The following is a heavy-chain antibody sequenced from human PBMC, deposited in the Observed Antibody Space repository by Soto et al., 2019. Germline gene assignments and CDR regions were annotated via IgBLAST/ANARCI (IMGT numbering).Heavy chain of an antibody. CDR3: ARGSSDGYNFPFDY. CDR1: GFTFSSYA. J-gene: IGHJ4*02. D-gene: IGHD2-21*01. CDR2: ISYDGSNK. Sequence: QPGGSLRLSCAASGFTFSSYAMHWVRQAPGKGLEWVAVISYDGSNKYYADSVKGRFTISRDNSKNTLYLQMNSLRAEDTAVYYCARGSSDGYNFPFDYWGQGTRVTVSS. V-gene: IGHV3-30-3*01.